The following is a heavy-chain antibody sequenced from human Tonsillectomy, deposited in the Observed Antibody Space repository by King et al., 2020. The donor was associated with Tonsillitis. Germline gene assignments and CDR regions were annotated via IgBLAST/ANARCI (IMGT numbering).Heavy chain of an antibody. CDR1: GFTFDDYT. V-gene: IGHV3-43*01. CDR2: ISWDGSST. Sequence: VQLVESGGVVVQPGGSLRLSCAASGFTFDDYTIHWVRHAPGKGLKWFSLISWDGSSTYYADSVKGRFTISRDNSKNSLYLQMNSLTTEDTALYYCAKDETVGATTGEYFHHWGQGTLDTVSS. J-gene: IGHJ1*01. D-gene: IGHD1-26*01. CDR3: AKDETVGATTGEYFHH.